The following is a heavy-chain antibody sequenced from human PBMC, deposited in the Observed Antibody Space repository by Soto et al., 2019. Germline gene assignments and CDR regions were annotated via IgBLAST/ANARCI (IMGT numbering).Heavy chain of an antibody. CDR2: IIPIFGTA. CDR1: GGTFSSYA. J-gene: IGHJ4*02. Sequence: SVKVSCKASGGTFSSYAISWVRQAPGQGLEWMGGIIPIFGTANYAQKFQGRVTITADESTSTAYMELSSLRSEDTAVYYCARDEDGYNPLFDYWGQGTLVTVSS. D-gene: IGHD5-12*01. CDR3: ARDEDGYNPLFDY. V-gene: IGHV1-69*13.